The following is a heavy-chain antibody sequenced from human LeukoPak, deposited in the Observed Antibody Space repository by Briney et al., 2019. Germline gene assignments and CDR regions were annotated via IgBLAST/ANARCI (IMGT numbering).Heavy chain of an antibody. D-gene: IGHD6-19*01. J-gene: IGHJ4*02. CDR3: ARESETSGWYDY. Sequence: GGSLRLSCAAPGFIFDYYAIHWVRQAPGKGLEWVSLISGDGGSTFYADSVRGRFTISRDNTRKSLSLQMSSLRSEDTALYYCARESETSGWYDYWGQGTLVTVSS. CDR1: GFIFDYYA. CDR2: ISGDGGST. V-gene: IGHV3-43*02.